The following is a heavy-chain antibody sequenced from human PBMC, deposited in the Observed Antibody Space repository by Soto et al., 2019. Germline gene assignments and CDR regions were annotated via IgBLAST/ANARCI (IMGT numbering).Heavy chain of an antibody. J-gene: IGHJ6*02. V-gene: IGHV1-69*12. D-gene: IGHD3-22*01. Sequence: QVQLVQSGAEVKKPGSSVKVSCKASGGTFSSYAISWVRQAPGQGLEWMGGIIPIFGTANYAQKFQGRVTITADESTSPAYMELSSLRSEDTAVYYCARETYYYDSSGYYEFNYYGMDVWGQGTTVTVSS. CDR3: ARETYYYDSSGYYEFNYYGMDV. CDR1: GGTFSSYA. CDR2: IIPIFGTA.